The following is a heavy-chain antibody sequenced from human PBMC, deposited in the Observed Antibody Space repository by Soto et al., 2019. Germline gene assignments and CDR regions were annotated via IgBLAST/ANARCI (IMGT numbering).Heavy chain of an antibody. J-gene: IGHJ4*02. Sequence: ASVKVSCKASGYTFTSYGISWVRQAPGQGLEWMGWISAYNGNTKYAPQFRGRVSMTADTSINTVYLELTTLTYEDTAVYYCEVTTGYWGQGTMVTVSS. CDR2: ISAYNGNT. D-gene: IGHD4-17*01. CDR1: GYTFTSYG. V-gene: IGHV1-18*01. CDR3: EVTTGY.